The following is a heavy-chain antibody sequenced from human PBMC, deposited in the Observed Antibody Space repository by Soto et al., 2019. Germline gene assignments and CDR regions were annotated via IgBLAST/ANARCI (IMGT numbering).Heavy chain of an antibody. CDR3: ARDSYCISTSCYYYGMDV. J-gene: IGHJ6*02. CDR1: GFTFSSYG. V-gene: IGHV3-33*01. Sequence: QVQLVESGGGVVQPGRSLRLSCAAFGFTFSSYGIHWVRQAPGKGLEWVAVIWYDGSNKYYADSVKGRFTISRDNSKNTXSLQMNSMRAEDTAVYYCARDSYCISTSCYYYGMDVWGQGTTVTVSS. CDR2: IWYDGSNK. D-gene: IGHD2-2*01.